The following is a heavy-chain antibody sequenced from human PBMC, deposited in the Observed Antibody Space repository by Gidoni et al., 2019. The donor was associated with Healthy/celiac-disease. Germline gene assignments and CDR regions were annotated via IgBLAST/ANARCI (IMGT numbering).Heavy chain of an antibody. CDR1: EGTFSSYA. Sequence: QVQLVQSGAEVKQPGSSVKVSCKASEGTFSSYASSWVRQAPGQGLEGMGGIIPIFGTANYAQNFQGRVTITADESTSTAYMELSSLRSEDTAVYSCARDGYGLPGWFDPWGQGTLVTVSS. CDR2: IIPIFGTA. CDR3: ARDGYGLPGWFDP. V-gene: IGHV1-69*01. J-gene: IGHJ5*02. D-gene: IGHD5-18*01.